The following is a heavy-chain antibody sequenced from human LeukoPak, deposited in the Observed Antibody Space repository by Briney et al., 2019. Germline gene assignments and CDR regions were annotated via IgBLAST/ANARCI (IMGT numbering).Heavy chain of an antibody. CDR2: ISYDGSNK. CDR1: GFTFSSYA. CDR3: ARSPRQQWLVYFDY. V-gene: IGHV3-30*04. D-gene: IGHD6-19*01. Sequence: GGSLRLSCAASGFTFSSYAMHWVRQAPGKGLEWVAVISYDGSNKYYADSVKGRFTISRDNSKNTLYLQMNSLRAEDTAVYYCARSPRQQWLVYFDYWGQGTLVTGSS. J-gene: IGHJ4*02.